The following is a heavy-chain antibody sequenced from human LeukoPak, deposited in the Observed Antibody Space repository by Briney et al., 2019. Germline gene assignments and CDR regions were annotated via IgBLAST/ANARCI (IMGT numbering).Heavy chain of an antibody. J-gene: IGHJ3*02. CDR3: ARDSMYAFDI. D-gene: IGHD2-2*01. V-gene: IGHV3-48*01. CDR2: FSTSSGTI. Sequence: GGSPRLSCAASGFTFSSYSMNWVRQAPGKGMEWISYFSTSSGTISYADSVKGRFTISRDNAKNSLYLQMNSLRAEDTAVYYCARDSMYAFDIWGQGTMVAVSS. CDR1: GFTFSSYS.